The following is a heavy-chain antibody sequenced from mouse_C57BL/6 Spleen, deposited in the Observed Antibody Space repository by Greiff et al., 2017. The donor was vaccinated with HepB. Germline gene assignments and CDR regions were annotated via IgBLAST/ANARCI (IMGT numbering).Heavy chain of an antibody. CDR1: GYAFSSSW. V-gene: IGHV1-82*01. Sequence: VQLQESGPELVKPGASVKISCKASGYAFSSSWMNWVKQRPGKGLEWIGRIYTGDGDTNYNGKFKGKATLTADKSSSTAYMQLSSLTSEDSAVYFCASRQTGSFAYWGQGTLVTVSA. J-gene: IGHJ3*01. CDR3: ASRQTGSFAY. CDR2: IYTGDGDT. D-gene: IGHD4-1*01.